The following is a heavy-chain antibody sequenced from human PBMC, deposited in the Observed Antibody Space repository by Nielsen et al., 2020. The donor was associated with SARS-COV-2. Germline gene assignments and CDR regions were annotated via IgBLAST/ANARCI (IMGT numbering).Heavy chain of an antibody. J-gene: IGHJ6*02. Sequence: GESLKISYAASGFIFGDSYMSWIRQASGKGLEWISYISSTGTYTNYVDSVKGRFTISRDNAKNSLYLQMNSLRAEDTAVYYCARDMLVRGVIPEYYYYGMDVWGQGTTVTVSS. D-gene: IGHD3-10*01. CDR2: ISSTGTYT. CDR3: ARDMLVRGVIPEYYYYGMDV. CDR1: GFIFGDSY. V-gene: IGHV3-11*05.